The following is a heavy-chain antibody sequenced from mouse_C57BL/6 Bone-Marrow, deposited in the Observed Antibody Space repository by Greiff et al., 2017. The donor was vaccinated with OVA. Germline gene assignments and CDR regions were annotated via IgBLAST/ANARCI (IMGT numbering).Heavy chain of an antibody. CDR3: AIEDYGSSYGFAY. V-gene: IGHV1-50*01. J-gene: IGHJ3*01. D-gene: IGHD1-1*01. CDR2: IDPSDSYT. Sequence: QVQLQQPGAELVKPGASVKLSCKASGYTFTSYWMQWVKQRPGQGLEWIGEIDPSDSYTNYNQKFKGKATLTVDTSSSTAYMQLSSLTSEDSAVYYCAIEDYGSSYGFAYWGQGTLVTVAA. CDR1: GYTFTSYW.